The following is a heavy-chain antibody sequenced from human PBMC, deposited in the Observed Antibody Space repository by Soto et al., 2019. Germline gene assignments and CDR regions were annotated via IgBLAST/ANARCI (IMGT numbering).Heavy chain of an antibody. Sequence: EVQLSESGGDLRQPGGSLRLSCAASGFTFTNYAMTWVRQTPGKGLEWVSGISASGGLKYYADSVRGRFTVSRDNSKNILYLQMDNLRDEDTALYYCARAVGAPSGWLDPWGQGTPVTVSS. CDR3: ARAVGAPSGWLDP. CDR2: ISASGGLK. D-gene: IGHD1-26*01. CDR1: GFTFTNYA. V-gene: IGHV3-23*01. J-gene: IGHJ5*02.